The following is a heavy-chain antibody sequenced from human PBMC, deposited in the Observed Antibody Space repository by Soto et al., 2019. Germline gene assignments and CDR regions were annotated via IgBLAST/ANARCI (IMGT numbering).Heavy chain of an antibody. Sequence: QVQLVQSGAEVKKPGASVKVSCKASGYTFTSYDINWVRQATGQGLEWMGWMNPNSGNTGYAQKIQGRVTMTRNTSISTAYMELSSLRSEDTAVYYCARRGVHCSGGSCYSGWFDPWGQGTLVTVSS. V-gene: IGHV1-8*01. CDR1: GYTFTSYD. J-gene: IGHJ5*02. CDR2: MNPNSGNT. CDR3: ARRGVHCSGGSCYSGWFDP. D-gene: IGHD2-15*01.